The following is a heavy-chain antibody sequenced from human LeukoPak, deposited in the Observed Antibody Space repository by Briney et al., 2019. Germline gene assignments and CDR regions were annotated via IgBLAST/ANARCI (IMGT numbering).Heavy chain of an antibody. CDR3: AKDGTKSTSYHFDY. V-gene: IGHV3-23*01. D-gene: IGHD3-10*01. CDR2: ISGSGGST. J-gene: IGHJ4*02. Sequence: AGGSLRLSCAASGFTFSSYAMSWVRQAPGKGLEWVSAISGSGGSTYYADSVKGRFSISRDNSKNTLYLQMNSLRAEDTAVYYCAKDGTKSTSYHFDYWGQGPWSPSPQ. CDR1: GFTFSSYA.